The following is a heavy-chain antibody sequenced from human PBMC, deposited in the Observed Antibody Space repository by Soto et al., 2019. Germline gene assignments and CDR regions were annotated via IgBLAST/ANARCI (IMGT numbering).Heavy chain of an antibody. CDR1: GGSISSGGYS. CDR3: ARGFDSYFYGLDV. D-gene: IGHD3-9*01. V-gene: IGHV4-30-2*01. CDR2: MYHSGRT. J-gene: IGHJ6*02. Sequence: QLQLQESGSGLVRSSQTLSLTCAVSGGSISSGGYSWSWIRQPPGKGLGWIGYMYHSGRTYYNPYLKSRVTMSVEVSKNQFSLNLNSVTAADTAVYFCARGFDSYFYGLDVWGQGTTVTVSS.